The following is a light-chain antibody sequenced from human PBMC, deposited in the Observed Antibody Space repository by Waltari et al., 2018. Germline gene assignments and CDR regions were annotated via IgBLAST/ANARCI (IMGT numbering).Light chain of an antibody. CDR2: AAS. CDR1: QSVSSY. J-gene: IGKJ4*01. CDR3: QQRSNWLT. Sequence: EIVLTQSPATLSLSPGERATLPCRASQSVSSYLAWYQQEPGQAPRLLIYAASNRATGIPARFSGSGSGTDFTLTISSLEPEDFAVYYCQQRSNWLTFGGGTKVEIK. V-gene: IGKV3-11*01.